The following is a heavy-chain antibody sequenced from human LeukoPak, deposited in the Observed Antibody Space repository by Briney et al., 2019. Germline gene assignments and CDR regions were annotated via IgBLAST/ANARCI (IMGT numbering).Heavy chain of an antibody. J-gene: IGHJ6*02. CDR1: GGSISSYY. CDR3: ARLPYYDILTGAHNYYYYYGMDV. Sequence: SSETLSLTCTVSGGSISSYYWSWIRQPPGKGLEWIGYIYFSGSTNYNPSLKSRVTISVDTSRNQFSLQLSSVTAADTAVYYCARLPYYDILTGAHNYYYYYGMDVWGQGTTVTVSS. D-gene: IGHD3-9*01. CDR2: IYFSGST. V-gene: IGHV4-59*01.